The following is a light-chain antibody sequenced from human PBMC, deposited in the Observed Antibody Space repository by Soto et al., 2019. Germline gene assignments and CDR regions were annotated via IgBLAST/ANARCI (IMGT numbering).Light chain of an antibody. V-gene: IGLV2-18*02. J-gene: IGLJ2*01. CDR3: SSYTSSSTL. CDR2: EVS. CDR1: SSDAGSYNR. Sequence: QSALTQPPSVSGSPGQSVTISCTGTSSDAGSYNRVSWYQQSPGTAPKLMIYEVSNRPSGVPNRFSGSKSGNTASLTISGLQAEDEADYYCSSYTSSSTLFGGGTKLTVL.